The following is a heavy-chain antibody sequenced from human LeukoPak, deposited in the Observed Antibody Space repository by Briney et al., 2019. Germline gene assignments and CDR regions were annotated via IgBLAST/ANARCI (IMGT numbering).Heavy chain of an antibody. CDR1: GFTFSSYA. D-gene: IGHD3-22*01. Sequence: GRSLRLSCAASGFTFSSYAMHWVRQAPGKGLEWVAVISYDGSNEYYADSVKGRFTISRDNAKNSLYLQMNSLRAEDTAVYYCARVRYYYDSSGCRGYYFDYWGQGTLVTVSS. V-gene: IGHV3-30-3*01. J-gene: IGHJ4*02. CDR3: ARVRYYYDSSGCRGYYFDY. CDR2: ISYDGSNE.